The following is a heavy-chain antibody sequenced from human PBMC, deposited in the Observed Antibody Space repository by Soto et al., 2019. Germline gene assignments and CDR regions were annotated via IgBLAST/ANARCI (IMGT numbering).Heavy chain of an antibody. CDR3: ARPYEGGYSSNHHYYYALDV. CDR1: GGTFSRYS. J-gene: IGHJ6*02. CDR2: IVPIFGTR. V-gene: IGHV1-69*01. D-gene: IGHD3-22*01. Sequence: QVQLVQSGAEVKKPGSSVKVSCKISGGTFSRYSISWVRQAPGQGLEWMGGIVPIFGTRNYAQKFQDRVTITTDESATTAHMELRNLRSEDTAVYYCARPYEGGYSSNHHYYYALDVWGQGTAVTVSS.